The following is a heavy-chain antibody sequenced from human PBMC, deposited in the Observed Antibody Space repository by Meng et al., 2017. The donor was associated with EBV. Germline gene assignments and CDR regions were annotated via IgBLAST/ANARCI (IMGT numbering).Heavy chain of an antibody. V-gene: IGHV1-2*06. J-gene: IGHJ4*02. CDR1: GYTFTGYY. CDR2: INPNSGGT. CDR3: ARVGIAVAGTGDY. D-gene: IGHD6-19*01. Sequence: QVHLVQSWAVAKKPWAAVKVSCKASGYTFTGYYMHWVRQAPGQGLEWMGRINPNSGGTNYAQKFQGRVTMTRDTSISTAYMELSRLRSDDTAVYYCARVGIAVAGTGDYWGQGTLVTASS.